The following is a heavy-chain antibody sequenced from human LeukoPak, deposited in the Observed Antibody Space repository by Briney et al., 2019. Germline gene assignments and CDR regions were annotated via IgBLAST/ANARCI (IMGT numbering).Heavy chain of an antibody. V-gene: IGHV3-21*01. CDR1: GFTFSSYA. CDR3: AREKSSCIDY. D-gene: IGHD6-13*01. Sequence: GGSLRLSCAASGFTFSSYAMSWVRQAPGKGLEWVSSISSSSSYIYYADSVKGRFTISRDNAKNSLYLQMNSLRAEDTAVYYCAREKSSCIDYWGQGTLVTVSS. J-gene: IGHJ4*02. CDR2: ISSSSSYI.